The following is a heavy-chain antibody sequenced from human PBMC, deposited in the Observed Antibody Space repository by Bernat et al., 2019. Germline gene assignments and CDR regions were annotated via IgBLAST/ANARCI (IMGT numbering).Heavy chain of an antibody. Sequence: QVQLQESGPGLVKPSETLSLTCTVSGGSISSYYWSWIRQPPGKGLEWIGYIYYSWSTNYNPSLKSRVTISVDTSKNQFSLKLSSVTAADTAVYYCARLERGYSIFDYWGQGTLVTVSS. CDR3: ARLERGYSIFDY. J-gene: IGHJ4*02. D-gene: IGHD5-18*01. CDR2: IYYSWST. CDR1: GGSISSYY. V-gene: IGHV4-59*01.